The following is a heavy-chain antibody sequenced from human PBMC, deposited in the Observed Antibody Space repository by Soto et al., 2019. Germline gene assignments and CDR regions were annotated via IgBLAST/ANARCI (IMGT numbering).Heavy chain of an antibody. CDR1: GFTFSSYS. CDR3: ARFRSIRGPYYYYGMDV. V-gene: IGHV3-48*02. Sequence: SLRLSCAASGFTFSSYSMNWVRQAPGKGLEWVSYISSSSSTIYYADSVKGRFTISRDNAKNSLYLQMNSLRDEDTAVYYCARFRSIRGPYYYYGMDVWGQGTTVTVSS. D-gene: IGHD3-10*01. CDR2: ISSSSSTI. J-gene: IGHJ6*02.